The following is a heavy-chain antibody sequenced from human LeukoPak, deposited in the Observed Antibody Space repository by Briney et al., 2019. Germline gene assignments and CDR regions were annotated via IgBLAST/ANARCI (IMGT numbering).Heavy chain of an antibody. V-gene: IGHV3-30*02. J-gene: IGHJ4*02. CDR1: GFTFSSYG. CDR2: IRYDGSNK. D-gene: IGHD3-3*01. CDR3: AKDLRSGFDYYFDY. Sequence: GGSLRLSCAASGFTFSSYGVHWVRQAPGKGLEWVAFIRYDGSNKYYADSVKGRFTISRDNSKNTLYLQMNSLRAEDTAVYYCAKDLRSGFDYYFDYWGQGTVVTVSS.